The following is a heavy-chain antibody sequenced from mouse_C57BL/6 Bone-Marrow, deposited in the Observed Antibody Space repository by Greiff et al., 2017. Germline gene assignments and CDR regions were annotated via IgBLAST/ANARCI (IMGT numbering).Heavy chain of an antibody. CDR2: IDPSDSET. V-gene: IGHV1-52*01. CDR3: ARSYYSNHWYFDV. CDR1: GYTFTSYW. D-gene: IGHD2-5*01. J-gene: IGHJ1*03. Sequence: QVQLQQPGAELVRPGSSVKLSCKASGYTFTSYWMHWVKQRPIQGLEWIGNIDPSDSETNYNQKFKDKATLTVDKSSSTAYMQLSSLTSEDSAVYYCARSYYSNHWYFDVWGTGTTVTVSS.